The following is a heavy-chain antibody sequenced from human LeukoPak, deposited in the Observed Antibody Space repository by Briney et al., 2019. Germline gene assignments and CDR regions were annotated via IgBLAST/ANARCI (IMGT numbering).Heavy chain of an antibody. CDR2: INDGGYNT. V-gene: IGHV3-23*01. CDR1: GFSFSTYD. CDR3: AKRDRNYYGSGSYPPLDN. D-gene: IGHD3-10*01. Sequence: GGSLRLSCAASGFSFSTYDMNWVRQAPGKGLEWVSAINDGGYNTYYADSVRGRFTISRDNARNTLYQQMNSLRAEDTAVYYCAKRDRNYYGSGSYPPLDNWGQGTLVTVSS. J-gene: IGHJ4*02.